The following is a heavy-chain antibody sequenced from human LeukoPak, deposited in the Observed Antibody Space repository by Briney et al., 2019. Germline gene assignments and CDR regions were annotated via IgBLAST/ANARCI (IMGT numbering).Heavy chain of an antibody. D-gene: IGHD6-6*01. CDR3: ARQSSSSASDAFDI. J-gene: IGHJ3*02. V-gene: IGHV3-13*01. CDR2: IGTAGDT. Sequence: GGSLRLSCAASGFTFSSYDMHWVRQATGKGLEWVSAIGTAGDTYYPGSVKGRFTISRENAKNSLYLQMNSLRAGDTAVYYCARQSSSSASDAFDIWGQGTMVTVSS. CDR1: GFTFSSYD.